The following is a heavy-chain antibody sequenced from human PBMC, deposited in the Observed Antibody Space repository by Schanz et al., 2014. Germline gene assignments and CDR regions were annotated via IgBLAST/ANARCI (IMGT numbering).Heavy chain of an antibody. CDR2: INWNSDTT. Sequence: EVQLVESGGGLVQPGRSLRLSCAASGFTFDNYAMHWVRQAPGKGLEWVSSINWNSDTTGYTDSVKGRFTISRDNATNSLYPQMTTLTAEDSAVYYCARGTPFLCDYWGQGTLVTVSS. J-gene: IGHJ4*02. CDR3: ARGTPFLCDY. CDR1: GFTFDNYA. V-gene: IGHV3-9*01. D-gene: IGHD3-16*01.